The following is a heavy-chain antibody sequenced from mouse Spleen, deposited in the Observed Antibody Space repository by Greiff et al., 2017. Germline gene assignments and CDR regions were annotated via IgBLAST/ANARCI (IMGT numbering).Heavy chain of an antibody. V-gene: IGHV7-3*01. CDR3: ARSYYYGSSYGAY. CDR1: GFTFTDYY. D-gene: IGHD1-1*01. CDR2: IRNKANGYTT. Sequence: DVKLVESGGGLVQPGGSLSLSCAASGFTFTDYYMSWVRQPPGKALEWLGFIRNKANGYTTEYSASVKGRFTISRDNSQSILYLQMNALRAEDSATYYCARSYYYGSSYGAYWGQGTLVTVSA. J-gene: IGHJ3*01.